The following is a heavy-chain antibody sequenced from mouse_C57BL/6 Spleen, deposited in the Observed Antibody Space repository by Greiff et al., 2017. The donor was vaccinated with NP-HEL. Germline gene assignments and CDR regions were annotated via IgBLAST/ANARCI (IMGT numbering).Heavy chain of an antibody. CDR1: GYTFTDYE. J-gene: IGHJ3*01. Sequence: QVQLKESGAELVRPGASVTLSCKASGYTFTDYEMHWVKQTPVHGLEWIGAIDPETGGTAYNQKFKGKAILTADKSSSTAYMELRSLTSEDSAVYYCTRSHGARFAYWGQGTLVTVSA. CDR2: IDPETGGT. CDR3: TRSHGARFAY. V-gene: IGHV1-15*01.